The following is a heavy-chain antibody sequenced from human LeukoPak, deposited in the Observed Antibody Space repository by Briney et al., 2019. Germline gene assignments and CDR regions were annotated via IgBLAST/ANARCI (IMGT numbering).Heavy chain of an antibody. V-gene: IGHV4-38-2*02. CDR1: GSSMSSDYY. CDR3: ASPTHSVAGGAFDI. CDR2: ISDSGSA. J-gene: IGHJ3*02. Sequence: SEPLSLPCTVSGSSMSSDYYWGWIRQPPGKGLEWIGSISDSGSAYYNPSLKSRVVISVDPSKKQFSLKVTSVTAADTAVYYCASPTHSVAGGAFDIWGQGTMVTVSS. D-gene: IGHD6-6*01.